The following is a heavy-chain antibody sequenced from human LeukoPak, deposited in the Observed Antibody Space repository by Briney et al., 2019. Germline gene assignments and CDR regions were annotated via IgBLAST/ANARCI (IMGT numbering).Heavy chain of an antibody. CDR3: ARDGANGLDV. J-gene: IGHJ6*02. CDR2: IYSSGST. CDR1: GGSISSGGYY. V-gene: IGHV4-31*03. Sequence: SETLSLTCTVSGGSISSGGYYWSWIRQHPGKGLEWIGYIYSSGSTYYNPSLKSRFTISVDTSKNQFSLKLSSVTAADTAVYYCARDGANGLDVWGQGTTVTVSS. D-gene: IGHD3-16*01.